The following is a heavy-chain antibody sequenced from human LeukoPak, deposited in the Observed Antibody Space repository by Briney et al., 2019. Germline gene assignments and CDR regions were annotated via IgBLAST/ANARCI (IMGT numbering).Heavy chain of an antibody. Sequence: EASVKVSCKASGYTFTGYYMHWVRQAPGQGLEWMRWINPNSGGTNYAQKFQGRVTMTRDTSISTAYMELSRLRSDDTAVYYCARDVSYYDSSGCFDYWGQGTLVTVSS. J-gene: IGHJ4*02. D-gene: IGHD3-22*01. CDR2: INPNSGGT. V-gene: IGHV1-2*02. CDR1: GYTFTGYY. CDR3: ARDVSYYDSSGCFDY.